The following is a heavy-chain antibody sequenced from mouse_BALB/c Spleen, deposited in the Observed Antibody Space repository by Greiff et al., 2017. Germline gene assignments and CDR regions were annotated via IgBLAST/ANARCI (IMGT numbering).Heavy chain of an antibody. CDR1: GFNIKDTY. Sequence: EVQRVESGAELVKPGASVKLSCTASGFNIKDTYMHWVKQRPEQGLEWIGRIDPANGNTKYDPKFQGKATITADTSSNTAYLQLSSLTSEDTAVYYCARGGNWFAYWGQGTLVTVSA. J-gene: IGHJ3*01. D-gene: IGHD2-1*01. CDR3: ARGGNWFAY. V-gene: IGHV14-3*02. CDR2: IDPANGNT.